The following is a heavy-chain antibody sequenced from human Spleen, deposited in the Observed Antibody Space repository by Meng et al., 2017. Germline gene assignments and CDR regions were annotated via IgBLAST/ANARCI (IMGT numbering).Heavy chain of an antibody. CDR3: ARDPGSYYPNWFDP. D-gene: IGHD1-26*01. V-gene: IGHV1-18*01. CDR1: GYTFTSYG. Sequence: QVQVVKSGGEVKKPGASVKVSCKASGYTFTSYGISWVRQAPGQGLEWMGWISAYNGNTNYAQKLQGRVTMTTDTSTSTAYMELRSLRSDDTAVYYCARDPGSYYPNWFDPWGRGTLVTVSS. CDR2: ISAYNGNT. J-gene: IGHJ5*02.